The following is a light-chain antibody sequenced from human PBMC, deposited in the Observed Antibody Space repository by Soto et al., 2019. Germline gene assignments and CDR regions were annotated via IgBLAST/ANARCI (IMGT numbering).Light chain of an antibody. J-gene: IGKJ4*01. CDR3: QQYDNWPLT. CDR1: QSVDSN. CDR2: GAS. V-gene: IGKV3D-15*01. Sequence: EIVMTQSPATLSVSPGERATLSCRVSQSVDSNLAWYQQKPGQAPRLLIFGASTRATGIPARFSGSGSGTDFTLTISSLQSEDFGVYFCQQYDNWPLTFGGGTKVDIK.